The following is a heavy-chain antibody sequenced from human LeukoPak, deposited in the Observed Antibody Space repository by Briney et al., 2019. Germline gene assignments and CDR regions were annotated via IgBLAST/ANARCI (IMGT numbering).Heavy chain of an antibody. CDR2: ISGSAGST. J-gene: IGHJ4*02. V-gene: IGHV3-23*01. D-gene: IGHD2/OR15-2a*01. Sequence: GGSLRLSCAASGFTFSSYAMSWVRQAPGKGLEWVSTISGSAGSTYYADSVKGRFTISRDNSKNMLYLQMSSLRAEDRAVYFCAKHAYFGPYYFDYWGQGTLVTVSS. CDR1: GFTFSSYA. CDR3: AKHAYFGPYYFDY.